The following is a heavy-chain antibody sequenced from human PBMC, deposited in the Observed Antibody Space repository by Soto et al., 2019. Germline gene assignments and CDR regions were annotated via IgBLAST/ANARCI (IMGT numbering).Heavy chain of an antibody. V-gene: IGHV3-30-3*01. CDR3: ARPVVGAAAGTAYYYYGMDV. Sequence: QVQLVESGGGVVQPGRSLRLSCAASGFTFSSYAMHWVRRAPGKGLEWVAVISYDGSNKYYADSVKGRFTISRDNSKNTLYLQMNSLRAEDTAVYYCARPVVGAAAGTAYYYYGMDVWGQGTTVTVSS. D-gene: IGHD6-13*01. J-gene: IGHJ6*02. CDR2: ISYDGSNK. CDR1: GFTFSSYA.